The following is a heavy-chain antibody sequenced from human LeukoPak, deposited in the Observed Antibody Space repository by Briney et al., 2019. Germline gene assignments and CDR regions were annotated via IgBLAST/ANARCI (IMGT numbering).Heavy chain of an antibody. CDR2: IYYSGSS. CDR1: GGSISSSSYY. D-gene: IGHD5-24*01. CDR3: ARRWLQQYFDY. Sequence: SETLSLTCTVSGGSISSSSYYWGWIRQPPGKGLEWIGSIYYSGSSYYNPSLNSRVTISMDRSKNQISLKLTSVTAADTAVYYCARRWLQQYFDYWGQGTLVTVSS. V-gene: IGHV4-39*01. J-gene: IGHJ4*02.